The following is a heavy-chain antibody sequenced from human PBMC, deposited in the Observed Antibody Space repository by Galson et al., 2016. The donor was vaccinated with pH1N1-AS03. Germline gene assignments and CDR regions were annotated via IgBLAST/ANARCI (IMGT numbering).Heavy chain of an antibody. CDR3: AREKINGVADYYGMDV. Sequence: SLRLSCAASGFTFSTHPMHWVRQAPGKGLEWVAAISYDGGDKFYADSVKGRLTISRDNSKNTLYLQVNSLRAEDTAVYYCAREKINGVADYYGMDVWGQGTTVTVSS. CDR2: ISYDGGDK. J-gene: IGHJ6*02. D-gene: IGHD2-15*01. V-gene: IGHV3-30-3*01. CDR1: GFTFSTHP.